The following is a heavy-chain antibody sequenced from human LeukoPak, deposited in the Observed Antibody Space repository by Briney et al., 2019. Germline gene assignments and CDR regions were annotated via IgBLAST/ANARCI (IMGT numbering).Heavy chain of an antibody. CDR2: IYYSGST. D-gene: IGHD3-9*01. V-gene: IGHV4-39*02. CDR3: ARRYYDMPFDY. Sequence: PSETLSLTCIVSGGAISSSGYYWGWLRQPPGKGLEWIGSIYYSGSTYYNPSLQSRVNISVDTSNNHFSLKLSSVTAADTALYYCARRYYDMPFDYWGQGSLVTVSS. J-gene: IGHJ4*02. CDR1: GGAISSSGYY.